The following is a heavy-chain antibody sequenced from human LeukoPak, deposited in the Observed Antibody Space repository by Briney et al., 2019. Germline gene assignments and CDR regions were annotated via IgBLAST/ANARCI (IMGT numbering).Heavy chain of an antibody. CDR2: IIPIFGTA. V-gene: IGHV1-69*13. CDR3: ARGGIAAAGSFDY. CDR1: GGTFSSYA. D-gene: IGHD6-13*01. J-gene: IGHJ4*02. Sequence: ASVTVSCKASGGTFSSYAINWVRQAPGQGLEWMGGIIPIFGTANYAQKFQGRVTITADESTSTAYMGLSSLRSEDTAVYYCARGGIAAAGSFDYWGQGTLVTVSS.